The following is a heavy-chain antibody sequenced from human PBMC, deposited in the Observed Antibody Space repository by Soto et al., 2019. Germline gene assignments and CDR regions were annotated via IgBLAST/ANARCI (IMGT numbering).Heavy chain of an antibody. J-gene: IGHJ4*02. V-gene: IGHV3-7*03. CDR3: ARDGLLFSGPYRPSRFDY. CDR2: IKHDTSEA. Sequence: GFLRLSCAASGLKFSDYWMSWVRQAPGKGLEWVGNIKHDTSEAHYADSVKGRFTITRDNIKNFLFLQMNGLRSYDTASYYCARDGLLFSGPYRPSRFDYWGLGTLVTVSS. CDR1: GLKFSDYW. D-gene: IGHD3-16*02.